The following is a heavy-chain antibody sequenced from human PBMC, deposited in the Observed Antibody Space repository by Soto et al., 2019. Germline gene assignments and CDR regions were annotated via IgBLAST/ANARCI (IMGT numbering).Heavy chain of an antibody. CDR2: IYSGGST. Sequence: EVQLVESGGGLVQPGGSLRLSCAASGFTVSSNYMSWVRQAPGKGLEWVSVIYSGGSTYYADSVEGRFTISRDNSKNTLYLQMNSLRAEDTAVYYCARDQYCSGGSCKRGFDYWGQGTLVTVSS. D-gene: IGHD2-15*01. CDR3: ARDQYCSGGSCKRGFDY. V-gene: IGHV3-66*01. CDR1: GFTVSSNY. J-gene: IGHJ4*02.